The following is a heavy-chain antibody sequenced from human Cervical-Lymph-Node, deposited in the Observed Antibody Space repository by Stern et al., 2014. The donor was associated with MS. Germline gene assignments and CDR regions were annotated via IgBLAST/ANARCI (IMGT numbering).Heavy chain of an antibody. CDR3: ARGYRFFDD. J-gene: IGHJ4*02. CDR2: MFSSGNT. D-gene: IGHD3-16*02. CDR1: GGSISSGSYY. V-gene: IGHV4-61*02. Sequence: VQLVESGPGLVKPSQTLSLTCTVSGGSISSGSYYWSWIRQPAGKRLEWIGRMFSSGNTFYNPSLKSRVNISVDTSKNQFSLERGSVTAADTAVYYCARGYRFFDDWGQGTLVTVSS.